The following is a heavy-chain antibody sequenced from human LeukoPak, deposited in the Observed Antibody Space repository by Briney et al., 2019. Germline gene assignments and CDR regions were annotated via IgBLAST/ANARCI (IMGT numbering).Heavy chain of an antibody. Sequence: SVKVSCKASGGAFSSYAISWVRQAPGQGLAGMGRIISILGIANYAQKFQGRVTITADTSTSTANMELSSLRSEDTAVYYCARAHYRLRTYYIDYWGQGTLVTVSS. CDR2: IISILGIA. V-gene: IGHV1-69*04. D-gene: IGHD1-7*01. CDR3: ARAHYRLRTYYIDY. CDR1: GGAFSSYA. J-gene: IGHJ4*02.